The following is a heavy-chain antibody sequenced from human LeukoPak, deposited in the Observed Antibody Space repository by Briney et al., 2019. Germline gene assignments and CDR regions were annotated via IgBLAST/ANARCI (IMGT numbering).Heavy chain of an antibody. J-gene: IGHJ6*03. CDR1: GGSISSYY. D-gene: IGHD6-13*01. V-gene: IGHV4-59*01. CDR3: AREVSQQLNYYMDV. CDR2: IYYSGST. Sequence: PSETLSLTCTVSGGSISSYYWSWIRQPPGKGLEWIGYIYYSGSTNYNPSLKSRVTISVDTSKNQFSLKLSSVTAADTAVYYCAREVSQQLNYYMDVWGKGTTVTVSS.